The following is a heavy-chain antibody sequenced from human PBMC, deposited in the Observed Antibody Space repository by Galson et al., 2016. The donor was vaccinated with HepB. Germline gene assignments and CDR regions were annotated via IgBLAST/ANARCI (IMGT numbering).Heavy chain of an antibody. Sequence: SETLSLTCAVSGDSITSSHWWTWVRQPPGKGLEWVGETYRIGTTNYNPSLKSRVTISMDQSKNQFSPNLTSVTAADTGVYYCASRDPLGPTYGFDIWGRGTMVTVSS. CDR2: TYRIGTT. CDR3: ASRDPLGPTYGFDI. J-gene: IGHJ3*02. D-gene: IGHD1-26*01. CDR1: GDSITSSHW. V-gene: IGHV4-4*02.